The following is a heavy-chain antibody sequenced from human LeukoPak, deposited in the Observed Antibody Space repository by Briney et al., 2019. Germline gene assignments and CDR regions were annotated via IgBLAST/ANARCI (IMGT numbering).Heavy chain of an antibody. V-gene: IGHV3-30*02. Sequence: GGSLRLSCAASGFTFSSYGMHWVRQAPGKGLEWVAFIRYDGSNKYYADSVKGRFTISRDNAKNSLHLQMNSLRAEDTAVYYWARGGGRGDYNERYYFDYWGQGTLVTVSS. CDR2: IRYDGSNK. CDR1: GFTFSSYG. D-gene: IGHD3-22*01. J-gene: IGHJ4*02. CDR3: ARGGGRGDYNERYYFDY.